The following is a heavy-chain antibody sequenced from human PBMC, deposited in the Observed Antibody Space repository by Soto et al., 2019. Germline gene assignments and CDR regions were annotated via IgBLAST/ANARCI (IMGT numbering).Heavy chain of an antibody. CDR1: GGTFSSYA. Sequence: QVQLVQSGAEVKKPGSSVKVSCKASGGTFSSYAISWVRQAPGQGLEWMGGIIPIFGTANYAQKFQGRVTITADESTSTAYMELSSLRSEDTAVYYCARVIAAAGTIYYYGMDVWCQGTTVTVSS. D-gene: IGHD6-13*01. CDR3: ARVIAAAGTIYYYGMDV. J-gene: IGHJ6*02. CDR2: IIPIFGTA. V-gene: IGHV1-69*01.